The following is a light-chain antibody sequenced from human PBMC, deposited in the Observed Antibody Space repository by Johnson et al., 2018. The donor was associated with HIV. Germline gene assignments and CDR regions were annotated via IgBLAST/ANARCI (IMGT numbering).Light chain of an antibody. J-gene: IGLJ1*01. CDR1: SSNIGNNY. Sequence: QSVLTQPPSVSAAPGQRVTISCSGSSSNIGNNYVSWYQQLPRAAPKLLIYENSKRPSGIPDRFSGSKSGTSATLDITGLQTGDEADYYCGTWDSSLSANVFGTGTKVTVL. CDR3: GTWDSSLSANV. V-gene: IGLV1-51*02. CDR2: ENS.